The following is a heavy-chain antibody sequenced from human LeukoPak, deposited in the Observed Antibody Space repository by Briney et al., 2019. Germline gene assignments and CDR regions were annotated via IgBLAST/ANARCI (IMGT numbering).Heavy chain of an antibody. CDR3: ARDRGGAPHFDY. CDR2: ISSSSSYI. D-gene: IGHD3-16*01. V-gene: IGHV3-21*01. J-gene: IGHJ4*02. CDR1: GFTFRSYS. Sequence: GGSLRLSCAASGFTFRSYSMNWVRQAPGKGLEWVSSISSSSSYIYYADSVKGRFTISRDNAKNSLYLQMNSLRAEDTAVYYCARDRGGAPHFDYWGQGTLVTVSS.